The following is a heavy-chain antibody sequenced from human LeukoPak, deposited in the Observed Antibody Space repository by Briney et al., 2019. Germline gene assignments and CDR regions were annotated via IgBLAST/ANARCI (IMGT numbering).Heavy chain of an antibody. D-gene: IGHD4-17*01. Sequence: SETLSLTCTVSGGSISSNNYYWGWIRQPPGKGLEWIGEINHSGSSNYNPSLKSRVTISVDTSKNQFSLKLSSVTAADTAVYYCARGEDGDYYFQHWGQGTLVTVSS. J-gene: IGHJ1*01. CDR3: ARGEDGDYYFQH. V-gene: IGHV4-39*07. CDR2: INHSGSS. CDR1: GGSISSNNYY.